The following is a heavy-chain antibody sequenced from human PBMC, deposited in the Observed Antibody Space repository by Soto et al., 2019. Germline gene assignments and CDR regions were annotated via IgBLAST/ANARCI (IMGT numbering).Heavy chain of an antibody. J-gene: IGHJ5*02. CDR2: IYRSGST. D-gene: IGHD2-21*01. CDR1: GDSSSRGGDY. Sequence: QVQLQESGPGLVKPSQTLSLTCTVSGDSSSRGGDYWDWIRQHPRKGLEWIGYIYRSGSTNYKPSIKSRVTISVDTSKTQVALEWSSVTAAGTASYYCARDWAGACGLGRFDPWGQGILVTVSS. CDR3: ARDWAGACGLGRFDP. V-gene: IGHV4-31*03.